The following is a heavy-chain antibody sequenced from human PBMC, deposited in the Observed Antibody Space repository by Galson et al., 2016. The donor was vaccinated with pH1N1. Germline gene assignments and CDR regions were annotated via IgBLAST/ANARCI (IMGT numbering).Heavy chain of an antibody. Sequence: SVKVSCKASGYTFTNYGVSWVRQAPGQGLEWMGGISSFNGYTTYAQKLQDRVTMTRDTSTSTAYMELRSLRSDDTAVYFCARDAAYYYGMDVWGQGTTVIV. CDR1: GYTFTNYG. CDR2: ISSFNGYT. J-gene: IGHJ6*02. V-gene: IGHV1-18*01. CDR3: ARDAAYYYGMDV. D-gene: IGHD6-25*01.